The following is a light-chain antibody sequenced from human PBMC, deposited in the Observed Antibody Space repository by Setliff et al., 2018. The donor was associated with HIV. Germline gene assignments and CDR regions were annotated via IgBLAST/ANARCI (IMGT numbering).Light chain of an antibody. CDR2: EVT. V-gene: IGLV2-23*02. J-gene: IGLJ2*01. Sequence: QSALTQPASVSGSPGQSITISCTGTSSDVGSYNLVSWYQQHPGKAPKLMIYEVTKRPSGVSNRFSGSKSGNTASPTISGLQAEDEADYYCCSYAGSHVLFGGGTKVTVL. CDR3: CSYAGSHVL. CDR1: SSDVGSYNL.